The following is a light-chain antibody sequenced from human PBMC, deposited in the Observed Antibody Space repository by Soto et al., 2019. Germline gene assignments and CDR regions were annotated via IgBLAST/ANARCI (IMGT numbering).Light chain of an antibody. V-gene: IGLV2-14*01. Sequence: QSALTQPASVSGSPGQSITISCTGTSSDVGGYNYVSWYQQHPGKAPKLMIYDVSNRPSGVSNRFSGSKSGNTASLTISGIQAEDEADYYCSSYPSSSTLYVFGTGTKLTVL. CDR1: SSDVGGYNY. J-gene: IGLJ1*01. CDR3: SSYPSSSTLYV. CDR2: DVS.